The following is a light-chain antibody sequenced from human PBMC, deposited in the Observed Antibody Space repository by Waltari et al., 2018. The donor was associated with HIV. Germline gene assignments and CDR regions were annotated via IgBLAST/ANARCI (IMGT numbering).Light chain of an antibody. CDR2: KAS. J-gene: IGKJ1*01. CDR1: QSIGSW. V-gene: IGKV1-5*03. Sequence: DIQMTQSPSPLSASVGDRVTITCRASQSIGSWLAWYQQKPGKAPKLLFYKASSLESGVPSRVSGSRSGTEFTLPISSLQPDDFATYYCQQGRTFGQGTKVEI. CDR3: QQGRT.